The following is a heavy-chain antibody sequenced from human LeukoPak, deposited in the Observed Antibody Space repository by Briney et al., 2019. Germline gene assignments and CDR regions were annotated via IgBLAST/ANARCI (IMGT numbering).Heavy chain of an antibody. Sequence: PGGSLRLSCAASGFTFSSYAMHWVRQAPGKGLEYISAISSNGGSTDYANSVKGRFTISRDNSKNTLYLQMGSLRAEDMAVYYCARKWYAFDYWGQGTLVTVSS. CDR3: ARKWYAFDY. CDR1: GFTFSSYA. J-gene: IGHJ4*02. D-gene: IGHD2-15*01. CDR2: ISSNGGST. V-gene: IGHV3-64*01.